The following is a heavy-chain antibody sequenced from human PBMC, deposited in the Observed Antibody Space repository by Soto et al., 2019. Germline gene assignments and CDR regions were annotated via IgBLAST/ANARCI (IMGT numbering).Heavy chain of an antibody. CDR3: ARDPSVTLPYNWFDP. V-gene: IGHV3-48*02. Sequence: EVQLVESGGGLVQPGGSLRLSCAASGFTFSSYSMNWVRQAPGKGLEWVSYISSSSSTIYYADSVKGRFTISRDNAKNSLYLHMNSLRDEDTAVYYCARDPSVTLPYNWFDPWGQGTLVTVSS. D-gene: IGHD4-4*01. CDR2: ISSSSSTI. J-gene: IGHJ5*02. CDR1: GFTFSSYS.